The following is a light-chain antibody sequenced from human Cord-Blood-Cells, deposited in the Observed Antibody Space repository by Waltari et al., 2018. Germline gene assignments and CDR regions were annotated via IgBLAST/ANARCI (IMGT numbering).Light chain of an antibody. Sequence: QSALTQPASVSGSPGQSITISCTGTSSDVGSYNLVSWYQQHPGKAPKLMIYEGSKRPSGVANRVSGSKSGNTASLTISGLQAEEEADYYCCSYAGSSTFVVFGGGTKLTVL. CDR3: CSYAGSSTFVV. V-gene: IGLV2-23*03. J-gene: IGLJ2*01. CDR2: EGS. CDR1: SSDVGSYNL.